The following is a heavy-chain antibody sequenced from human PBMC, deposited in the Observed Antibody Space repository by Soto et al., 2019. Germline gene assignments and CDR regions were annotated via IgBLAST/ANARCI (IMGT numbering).Heavy chain of an antibody. V-gene: IGHV1-3*01. CDR3: ARLETGRVVTRPNWLDP. Sequence: QVQLVQSGAEVKKPGASVKVSCKASGYIFTNYAIHWVRQAPGQRLEWMGWINAGNGNTKYSEDFQGRVTITRDTSASTAYMELSSLRSEDTALYYCARLETGRVVTRPNWLDPWGQGTLVTVSS. CDR1: GYIFTNYA. J-gene: IGHJ5*02. D-gene: IGHD2-21*02. CDR2: INAGNGNT.